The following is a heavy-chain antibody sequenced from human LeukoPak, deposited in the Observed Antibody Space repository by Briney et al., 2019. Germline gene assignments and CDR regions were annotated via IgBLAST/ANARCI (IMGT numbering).Heavy chain of an antibody. D-gene: IGHD2-15*01. Sequence: GGSLRLSCAASAFTFSNYNMNWVRQAPGKGLEWILSISVVATYIYYADSVKGRFTISRDDSKNSLYLQLNTLRPEDTAVYYCVQGWRDNWGQGTLVTVSS. V-gene: IGHV3-21*01. CDR1: AFTFSNYN. CDR2: ISVVATYI. J-gene: IGHJ4*02. CDR3: VQGWRDN.